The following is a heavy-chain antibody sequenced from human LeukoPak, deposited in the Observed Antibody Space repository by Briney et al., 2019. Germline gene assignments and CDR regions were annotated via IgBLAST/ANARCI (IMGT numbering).Heavy chain of an antibody. V-gene: IGHV4-39*01. CDR2: VYYRGNT. J-gene: IGHJ4*02. CDR3: ARLDNSGYYTLDY. CDR1: GGSISSRHHY. D-gene: IGHD3-22*01. Sequence: SETLSLTCTVSGGSISSRHHYWGWIRQPPGKGLEWIGSVYYRGNTYYNPSLKSRVTISVDTSKSQFSLKLSSVTAADSAVYYCARLDNSGYYTLDYWGQGTLVAISS.